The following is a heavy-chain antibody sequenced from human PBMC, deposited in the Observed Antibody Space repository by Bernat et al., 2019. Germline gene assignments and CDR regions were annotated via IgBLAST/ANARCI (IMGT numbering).Heavy chain of an antibody. CDR1: GDTISSGGYY. Sequence: QVQLPESRTAVLKPHLTLVFPCTVSGDTISSGGYYWSWLRQHPGLGLEWLGYTYYSGSTYSNPTLKSRVTISVDTSKNQFSLKLSSVTAADTAVYYCARVLLWVGESLRFDYWGQGILVNVSS. J-gene: IGHJ4*02. V-gene: IGHV4-31*03. CDR2: TYYSGST. CDR3: ARVLLWVGESLRFDY. D-gene: IGHD3-10*01.